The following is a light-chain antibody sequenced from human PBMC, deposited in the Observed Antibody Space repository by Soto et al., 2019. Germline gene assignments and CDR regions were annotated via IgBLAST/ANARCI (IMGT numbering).Light chain of an antibody. CDR1: QSVSSSY. V-gene: IGKV3-20*01. Sequence: EIVLTQSPGTLSLSPGERATLSCRASQSVSSSYLAWYQQKPGQAPRLLIYGASSRATGIPDRFSGSGSGTDFTLTISRLEPEDFAVYYCQQYGRSRKFGQGPKVEIK. CDR3: QQYGRSRK. J-gene: IGKJ1*01. CDR2: GAS.